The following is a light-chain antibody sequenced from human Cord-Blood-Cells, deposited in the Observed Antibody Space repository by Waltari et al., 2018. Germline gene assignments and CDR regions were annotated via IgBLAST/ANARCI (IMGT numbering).Light chain of an antibody. V-gene: IGKV3-15*01. J-gene: IGKJ2*01. CDR1: QSVSSK. Sequence: IVMTQSPATLSVSPGERATLPCRASQSVSSKLAWYQQKPGQAPRLLIYGASTRATGIPARFSGSGSGTEFTLTISSLQSEDFAVYYCQQYNNWPPYTFGQGTKLEIK. CDR3: QQYNNWPPYT. CDR2: GAS.